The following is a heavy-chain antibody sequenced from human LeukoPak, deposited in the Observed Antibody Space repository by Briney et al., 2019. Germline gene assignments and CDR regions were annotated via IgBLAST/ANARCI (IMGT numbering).Heavy chain of an antibody. CDR3: ARAYQRFGGLSLPDY. V-gene: IGHV7-4-1*02. Sequence: ASVKVSCKASGYTFTSYTMNWVRQAPGQGLEWMGWINTNTGNPTYAQGFTGRFVFSLDTPVSTAYLQISSLKAEDTAVYYCARAYQRFGGLSLPDYWGQGTLVTVSS. CDR1: GYTFTSYT. D-gene: IGHD3-16*01. CDR2: INTNTGNP. J-gene: IGHJ4*02.